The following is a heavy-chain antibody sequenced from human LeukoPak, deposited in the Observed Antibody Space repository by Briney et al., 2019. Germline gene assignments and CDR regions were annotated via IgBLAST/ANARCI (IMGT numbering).Heavy chain of an antibody. V-gene: IGHV3-33*01. D-gene: IGHD4-17*01. CDR3: ARDRLTTVTTFHFDY. CDR1: GFTFSSYA. Sequence: GGSLRLSCAASGFTFSSYAMHWVRQAPGKGLEGVAVIWSDTTNKYYADSVKGRFTISRDNSKSTLYLQMSSLRAEDTAMYYCARDRLTTVTTFHFDYWGQGTLVTVSS. CDR2: IWSDTTNK. J-gene: IGHJ4*02.